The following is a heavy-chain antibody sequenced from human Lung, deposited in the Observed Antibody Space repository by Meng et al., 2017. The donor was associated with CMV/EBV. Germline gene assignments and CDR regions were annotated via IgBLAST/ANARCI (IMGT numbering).Heavy chain of an antibody. J-gene: IGHJ4*02. D-gene: IGHD2-2*02. V-gene: IGHV3-53*01. CDR1: GFTFSNY. CDR2: IYSGGDT. CDR3: ARVGDDIGSCTTTSCHNGYYFDY. Sequence: GGSXRLXXAASGFTFSNYMSWVRQAPGKGLEWVSIIYSGGDTYYVDSVKGRFTISRDISTNTLSLQLNNLRAEDSAVYYCARVGDDIGSCTTTSCHNGYYFDYWGQGTLVXVSS.